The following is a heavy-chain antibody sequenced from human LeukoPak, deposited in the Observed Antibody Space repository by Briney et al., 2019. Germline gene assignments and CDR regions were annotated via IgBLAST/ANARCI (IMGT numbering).Heavy chain of an antibody. Sequence: ASVKVSCKASGYTFTGYYMHWVRQPPGQGLEWMGWINPNSGGTNYAQKFQGWVTMTRDTSISTAYMELSRLRSDDTAVYYCARGGIYSSSWYGFTDAFDIWGQGTMVTVSS. J-gene: IGHJ3*02. CDR2: INPNSGGT. D-gene: IGHD6-13*01. CDR3: ARGGIYSSSWYGFTDAFDI. V-gene: IGHV1-2*04. CDR1: GYTFTGYY.